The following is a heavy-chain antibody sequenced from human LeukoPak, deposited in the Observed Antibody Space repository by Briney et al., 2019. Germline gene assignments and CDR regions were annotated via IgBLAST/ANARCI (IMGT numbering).Heavy chain of an antibody. CDR3: ASHSNWRHDY. D-gene: IGHD1-1*01. J-gene: IGHJ4*02. Sequence: GGSLRLSCAASGFTFRTFWMSWVRQAPGKGLEWVANIRQDGSEKYYADSVKGRFTISRDNAKNSVYVQTNSLRAEDTAIYYCASHSNWRHDYWGQGTLVTVSS. CDR2: IRQDGSEK. CDR1: GFTFRTFW. V-gene: IGHV3-7*02.